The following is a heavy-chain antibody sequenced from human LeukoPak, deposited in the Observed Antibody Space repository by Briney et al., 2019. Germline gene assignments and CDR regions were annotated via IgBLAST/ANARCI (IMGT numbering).Heavy chain of an antibody. CDR3: ASHNVAGRTNWFDP. CDR2: ISAYNGNT. CDR1: GYTFTSYG. V-gene: IGHV1-18*01. Sequence: ASVKVSCXASGYTFTSYGISWVRLAPGQGLEWMGWISAYNGNTNYAQKLQGRVTMTTDTSTSTAYMELRSLRSDDTAVYYCASHNVAGRTNWFDPWGQGTLVTVSS. D-gene: IGHD6-19*01. J-gene: IGHJ5*02.